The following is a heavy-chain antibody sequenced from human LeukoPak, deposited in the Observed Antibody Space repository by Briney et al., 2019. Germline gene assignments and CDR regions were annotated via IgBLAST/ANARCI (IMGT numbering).Heavy chain of an antibody. J-gene: IGHJ4*02. CDR3: ARVLWFGEEAFDY. CDR2: ISSSGSTI. D-gene: IGHD3-10*01. V-gene: IGHV3-48*03. Sequence: GGSLRLSCAASGFTFSSYEMNWVRQAPGKGLEWVSYISSSGSTIYYADSVKGRFTISRDNAKNSLYLQMNSLRAEDTAVYYCARVLWFGEEAFDYWGQGTLVTVSS. CDR1: GFTFSSYE.